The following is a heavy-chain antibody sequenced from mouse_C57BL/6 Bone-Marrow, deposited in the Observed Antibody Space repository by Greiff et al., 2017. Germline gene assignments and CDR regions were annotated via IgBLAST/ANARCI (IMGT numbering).Heavy chain of an antibody. CDR2: IDPENGDT. J-gene: IGHJ2*01. Sequence: VQLKESGAELVRPGASVKLSCTASGFNIKDDYMHWVKQRPEQGLEWIGWIDPENGDTEYASKFQGKATITADTSSNTAYMQLSSLTSEDTAVYYCTTFALVYFDYWGQGTTLTVSS. CDR3: TTFALVYFDY. CDR1: GFNIKDDY. V-gene: IGHV14-4*01.